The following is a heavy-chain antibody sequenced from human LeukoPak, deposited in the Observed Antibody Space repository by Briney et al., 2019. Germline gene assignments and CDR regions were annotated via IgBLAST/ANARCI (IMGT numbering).Heavy chain of an antibody. J-gene: IGHJ4*02. CDR3: ARERYNWND. CDR2: IYYSGST. Sequence: SETLSLTCTVSGGSISSSNYYWGWIRQPPGKGLGWIGSIYYSGSTYYSPSLKSRVTISVDTSKNQFSLKLSSVTAADTAVYYCARERYNWNDWGQGTLVTVSS. D-gene: IGHD1-1*01. V-gene: IGHV4-39*07. CDR1: GGSISSSNYY.